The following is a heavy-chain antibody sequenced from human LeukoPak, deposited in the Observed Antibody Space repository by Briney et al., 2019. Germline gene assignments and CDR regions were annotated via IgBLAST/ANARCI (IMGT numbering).Heavy chain of an antibody. J-gene: IGHJ4*02. V-gene: IGHV3-13*01. D-gene: IGHD3-3*01. CDR1: GFTFSSYD. Sequence: QSGGSLRLSCAASGFTFSSYDMHWVRQATGKGLEWVSAIGTAGDTYYPGSVKGRFTSSRENAKNSLYLQMKSLRAEDTAVYYCARGSYYDFWSGYYTPVRYFDYWGQGTLVTVSS. CDR3: ARGSYYDFWSGYYTPVRYFDY. CDR2: IGTAGDT.